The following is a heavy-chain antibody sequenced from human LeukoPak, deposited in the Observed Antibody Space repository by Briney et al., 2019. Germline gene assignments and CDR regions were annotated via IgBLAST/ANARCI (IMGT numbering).Heavy chain of an antibody. Sequence: GGSLRLSCAASGFTFDDYGMSWVRQAPGKGLEWVSGINWNGGSTGYADSVKGRFTISRDNPKNSLYLQMNSLRAEDTALYYCARDSMPDCSSTSCYDAYYYYMDVWGKGTTVTVSS. CDR1: GFTFDDYG. V-gene: IGHV3-20*04. J-gene: IGHJ6*03. D-gene: IGHD2-2*01. CDR3: ARDSMPDCSSTSCYDAYYYYMDV. CDR2: INWNGGST.